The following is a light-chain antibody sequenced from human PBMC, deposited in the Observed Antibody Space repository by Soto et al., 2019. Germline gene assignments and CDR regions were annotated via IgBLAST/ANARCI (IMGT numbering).Light chain of an antibody. J-gene: IGKJ1*01. CDR3: QQYNNWPQT. V-gene: IGKV3-15*01. Sequence: EIVMTQSPATLSVSPGERATLSCRASQSVSSNLAWYQQKPGQVPRLLIYGASTRATGTPARFSGSGSGTEFTLTISSLQSADFAVYYCQQYNNWPQTFGQGTKVEIK. CDR1: QSVSSN. CDR2: GAS.